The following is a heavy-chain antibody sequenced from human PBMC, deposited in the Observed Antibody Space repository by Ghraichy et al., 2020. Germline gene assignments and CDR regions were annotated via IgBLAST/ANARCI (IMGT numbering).Heavy chain of an antibody. CDR2: IFYNDEE. Sequence: SGPTLVKPTQTLTLTCTFSGFSLSATGVGVGWIRQPPGKALEWLALIFYNDEERYNPSLNSRLNIAKDTSKNYVVLTMTNMDPVDTATYYCAHEGYGSDNWFDDWGQGILVTVSS. CDR1: GFSLSATGVG. CDR3: AHEGYGSDNWFDD. D-gene: IGHD2-8*02. J-gene: IGHJ5*02. V-gene: IGHV2-5*01.